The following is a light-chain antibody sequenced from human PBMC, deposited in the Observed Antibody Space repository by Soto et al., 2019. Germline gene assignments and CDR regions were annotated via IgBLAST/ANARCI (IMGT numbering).Light chain of an antibody. Sequence: QSALTQPASVSGSPGQSITISCTGISSDVGSYNLVSWYQQHPGKAPKLMIYEGSKRPSGVSNRFSGSKSGNTASLTISGLQAEDEADYYCCSYAGSSTPYVFGTGTKATAL. CDR1: SSDVGSYNL. CDR2: EGS. CDR3: CSYAGSSTPYV. V-gene: IGLV2-23*01. J-gene: IGLJ1*01.